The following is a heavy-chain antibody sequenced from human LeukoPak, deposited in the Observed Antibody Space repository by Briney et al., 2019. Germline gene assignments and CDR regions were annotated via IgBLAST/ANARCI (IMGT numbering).Heavy chain of an antibody. Sequence: ASVKVSCKASGYTFTSYYMHWVRQAPGQGLEWMGIINPSGGSTSYAQKFQGRVTMTRDTSTSTFYMELSSLRSEDTAVYYCARVGVTMVRGVIESSDYWGQGTLVTVSS. CDR3: ARVGVTMVRGVIESSDY. V-gene: IGHV1-46*01. D-gene: IGHD3-10*01. CDR2: INPSGGST. CDR1: GYTFTSYY. J-gene: IGHJ4*02.